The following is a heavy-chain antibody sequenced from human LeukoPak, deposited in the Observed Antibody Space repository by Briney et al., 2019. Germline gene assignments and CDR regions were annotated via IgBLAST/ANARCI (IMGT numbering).Heavy chain of an antibody. CDR1: GFTFSTYA. V-gene: IGHV3-23*01. D-gene: IGHD2-2*01. CDR2: ISGSTGYT. Sequence: GGSLRLSCAASGFTFSTYAMTWVCQAPGRGLEWVSSISGSTGYTYYTDSVRGRFAISRDNSKNTLYLQMNSLRAEDTAVYYCAKDPLVPAALYYYYGMDVWGQGTTVTVSS. CDR3: AKDPLVPAALYYYYGMDV. J-gene: IGHJ6*02.